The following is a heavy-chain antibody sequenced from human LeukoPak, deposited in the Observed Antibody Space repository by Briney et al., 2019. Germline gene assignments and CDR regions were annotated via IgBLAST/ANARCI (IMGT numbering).Heavy chain of an antibody. CDR2: ISGSGGRT. CDR1: GFTFNNYA. Sequence: GGSLRLSCAASGFTFNNYAMSWVRQAPGKGLEWVSAISGSGGRTYYADSVKGRFTISRDNSKNTLYLHMNSLRSEDTAVYYCAKDCSNRTTVTTTGGFDPWGQGTLVTVSS. CDR3: AKDCSNRTTVTTTGGFDP. D-gene: IGHD4-17*01. V-gene: IGHV3-23*01. J-gene: IGHJ5*02.